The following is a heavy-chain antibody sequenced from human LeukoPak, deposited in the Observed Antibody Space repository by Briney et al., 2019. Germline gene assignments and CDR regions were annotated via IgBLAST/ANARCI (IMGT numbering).Heavy chain of an antibody. D-gene: IGHD4-17*01. Sequence: ASVKVSCKASGYTFTSYDVNWVRQAAGQGLEWMGYINPNSGHTTYAQRFQGRITMTRDTSISTAYMELTSLTSEDMAIYYCARELRRDAYWGQGALVTVSS. V-gene: IGHV1-8*01. CDR3: ARELRRDAY. CDR1: GYTFTSYD. J-gene: IGHJ4*02. CDR2: INPNSGHT.